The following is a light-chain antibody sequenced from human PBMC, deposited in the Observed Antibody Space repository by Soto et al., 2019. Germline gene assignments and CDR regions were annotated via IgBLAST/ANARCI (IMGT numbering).Light chain of an antibody. CDR1: QSLLDSDGETY. V-gene: IGKV2-24*01. CDR3: MQATQSPHT. CDR2: KTS. J-gene: IGKJ2*01. Sequence: EIVMTQTPLSSPVTLGQPASIACRSSQSLLDSDGETYLSWLQQRPGQPPRLLIYKTSSRFSGVPDRFSGSGAGTEFTLKISRVEVEEVGVYYCMQATQSPHTFGQWTKLEI.